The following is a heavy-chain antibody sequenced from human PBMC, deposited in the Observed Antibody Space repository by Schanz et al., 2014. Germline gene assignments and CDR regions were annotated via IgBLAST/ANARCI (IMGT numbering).Heavy chain of an antibody. D-gene: IGHD2-2*01. CDR3: ARGGFFDSTSFDS. J-gene: IGHJ4*02. CDR1: GYTFTSYY. Sequence: QVQLVQSGGEVKKPGASVKVSCKASGYTFTSYYMHWVRQAPGQGLEWMGKINPSSGTTRIAQNFQGRLTVTRDTSTSTVNMELSSLRSEDTAVYYCARGGFFDSTSFDSCGQGTLVTVSS. CDR2: INPSSGTT. V-gene: IGHV1-46*03.